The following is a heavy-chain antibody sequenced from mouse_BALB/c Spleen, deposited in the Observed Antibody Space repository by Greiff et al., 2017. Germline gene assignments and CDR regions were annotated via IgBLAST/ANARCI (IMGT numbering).Heavy chain of an antibody. Sequence: VQLQQSGTVLARPGASVKMSCKASGYTFTSYWMHWVKQRPGQGLEWIGAIYPGNSDTSYNQKFKGKAKLTAVTSTSTAYMELSSLTNEDSAVYYCTREYYRYDGHWYFDVWGAGTTVTVSS. J-gene: IGHJ1*01. D-gene: IGHD2-14*01. CDR3: TREYYRYDGHWYFDV. CDR1: GYTFTSYW. CDR2: IYPGNSDT. V-gene: IGHV1-5*01.